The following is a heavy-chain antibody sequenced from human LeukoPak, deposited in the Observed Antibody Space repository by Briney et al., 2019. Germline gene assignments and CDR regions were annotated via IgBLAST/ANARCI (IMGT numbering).Heavy chain of an antibody. J-gene: IGHJ4*02. CDR2: IIGSGDLI. CDR1: GFTFSGYS. Sequence: QPGGSLRLSCAASGFTFSGYSMNWVRQAPGKGLEWVSFIIGSGDLIYYADSVKGRFTISRDNAKNSLYLQMNSLRDEDTAVYYCARVRGATLSYHYFDYWGQGALVTVSS. D-gene: IGHD1-26*01. V-gene: IGHV3-48*02. CDR3: ARVRGATLSYHYFDY.